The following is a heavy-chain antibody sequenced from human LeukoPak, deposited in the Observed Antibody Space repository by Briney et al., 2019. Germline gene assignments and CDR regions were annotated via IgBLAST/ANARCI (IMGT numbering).Heavy chain of an antibody. CDR1: GYTFTSYG. V-gene: IGHV1-18*01. D-gene: IGHD3-3*01. CDR3: AAVAGLLEWKYYFDY. Sequence: ASVKVSCKASGYTFTSYGISWVRQAPGQGLEWMGWISAYNGNTNYAQKLQGRVTMTTDTSASTAYMELRSLRSEDTAVYYCAAVAGLLEWKYYFDYWGQGTLVTVSS. J-gene: IGHJ4*02. CDR2: ISAYNGNT.